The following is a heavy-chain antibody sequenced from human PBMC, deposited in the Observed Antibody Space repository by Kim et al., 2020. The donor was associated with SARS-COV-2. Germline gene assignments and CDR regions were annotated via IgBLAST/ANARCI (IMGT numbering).Heavy chain of an antibody. V-gene: IGHV3-48*03. CDR3: ATNGGIYYYDSSGYYSYDF. J-gene: IGHJ4*02. Sequence: GRFTISRDNAKSSLYLQMNSLRAEDTAIYYCATNGGIYYYDSSGYYSYDFWGQGTLVTVSS. D-gene: IGHD3-22*01.